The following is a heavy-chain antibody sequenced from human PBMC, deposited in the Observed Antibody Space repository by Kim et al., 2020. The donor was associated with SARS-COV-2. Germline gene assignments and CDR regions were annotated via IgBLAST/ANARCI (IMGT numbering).Heavy chain of an antibody. CDR1: GYTFTSYY. D-gene: IGHD6-13*01. CDR2: INPSGGST. Sequence: ASVKVSCKASGYTFTSYYMHWVRQAPGQGLEWMGIINPSGGSTSYAQKFQGRVTMTRDTSTSTVYMELSSLRSEDTAVYYCARGGLNSSSWYWSSEKRRAELDYWGQGTLVTVSS. V-gene: IGHV1-46*01. J-gene: IGHJ4*02. CDR3: ARGGLNSSSWYWSSEKRRAELDY.